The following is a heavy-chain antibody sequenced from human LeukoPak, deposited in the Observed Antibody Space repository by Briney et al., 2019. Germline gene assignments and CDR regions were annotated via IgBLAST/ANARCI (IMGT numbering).Heavy chain of an antibody. J-gene: IGHJ4*02. Sequence: WASVKVSCKASGYTFTGYYMHWVRQAPGQGLEWMGWINPNSGGTNYAQKFQGRVTMTRDTSISTAYMELSRLRSDDTAVYYCARDVEDNWNFVDYWGQGTLVTVSS. V-gene: IGHV1-2*02. CDR3: ARDVEDNWNFVDY. CDR2: INPNSGGT. D-gene: IGHD1-7*01. CDR1: GYTFTGYY.